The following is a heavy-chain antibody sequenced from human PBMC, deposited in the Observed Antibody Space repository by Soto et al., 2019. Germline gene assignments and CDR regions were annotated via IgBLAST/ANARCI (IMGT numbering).Heavy chain of an antibody. CDR2: IWYDGSNK. Sequence: PGGSLRLSCAASGFSFSSYGIHWVRQAPGKGLEWVAIIWYDGSNKYYAESVKGRFTISRDNSKNTVWLQMDSLRAEDAAVYYCARDLWNSGSYYFDYWGQGTPVTVSS. J-gene: IGHJ4*02. D-gene: IGHD3-22*01. CDR1: GFSFSSYG. CDR3: ARDLWNSGSYYFDY. V-gene: IGHV3-33*01.